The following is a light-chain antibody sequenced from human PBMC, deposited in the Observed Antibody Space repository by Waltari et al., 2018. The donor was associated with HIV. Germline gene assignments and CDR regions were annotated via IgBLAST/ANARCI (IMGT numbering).Light chain of an antibody. V-gene: IGKV3-11*01. CDR2: DAS. CDR3: QQRSSWLT. Sequence: EIEMTQSPATLSVSPGERATLSCRSSQSVRSKLAWYQQKPGQAPRLLIYDASKRAAGVPARFSGGGSGTDFTLTISSLEPEDSAFYYCQQRSSWLTFGGGTKVEI. CDR1: QSVRSK. J-gene: IGKJ4*01.